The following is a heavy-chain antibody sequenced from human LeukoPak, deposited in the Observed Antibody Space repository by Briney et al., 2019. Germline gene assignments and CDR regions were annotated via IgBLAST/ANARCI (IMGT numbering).Heavy chain of an antibody. CDR1: GGSFSGYY. D-gene: IGHD2-15*01. V-gene: IGHV4-34*01. J-gene: IGHJ4*02. Sequence: SETLSLTCAVYGGSFSGYYWSWIRQPPGKGLEWIGEINHSGSTNYNPSLKSRVTISVDTSKNQFSLKLSSVTAADTAVYYCARASVVGPLDYWGQGTLVTVSS. CDR2: INHSGST. CDR3: ARASVVGPLDY.